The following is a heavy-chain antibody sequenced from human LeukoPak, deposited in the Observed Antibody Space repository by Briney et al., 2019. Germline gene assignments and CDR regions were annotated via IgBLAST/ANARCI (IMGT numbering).Heavy chain of an antibody. J-gene: IGHJ2*01. CDR3: ARDRYGGNSRWYFDL. D-gene: IGHD4-23*01. CDR2: IYYSGST. Sequence: SETLSLTCTVSGGSISSGGYYWSWLRQHPGRGLEWIGYIYYSGSTYYNPSLKSRVTISVDTSKNQFSLKLSSVTAADTAVYYCARDRYGGNSRWYFDLWGRGTLVTVSS. V-gene: IGHV4-31*03. CDR1: GGSISSGGYY.